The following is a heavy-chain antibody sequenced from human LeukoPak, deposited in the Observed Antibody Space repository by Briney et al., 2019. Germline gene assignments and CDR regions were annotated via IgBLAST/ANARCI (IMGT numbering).Heavy chain of an antibody. V-gene: IGHV3-30*02. Sequence: GGSLRLSCAASGFTFSNAWMSWVRQAPGKGLEWVAFIRYDGSNKYYADSVKGRFTISRDNSKNTLYLQMNSLRAEDTAVYYCAKDPNYYYYMDVWGKGTTVTISS. CDR3: AKDPNYYYYMDV. CDR1: GFTFSNAW. J-gene: IGHJ6*03. CDR2: IRYDGSNK.